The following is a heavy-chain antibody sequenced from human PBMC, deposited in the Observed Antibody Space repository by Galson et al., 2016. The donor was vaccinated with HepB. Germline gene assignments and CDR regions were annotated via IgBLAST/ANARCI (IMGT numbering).Heavy chain of an antibody. Sequence: GSTNYNPSLKSRVTISVDTSKNHFSLRLSSVTAADTAVYYCARGSGSTWNPNRFDPWGQGTLVTVSS. CDR2: GST. J-gene: IGHJ5*02. V-gene: IGHV4-59*09. CDR3: ARGSGSTWNPNRFDP. D-gene: IGHD1-26*01.